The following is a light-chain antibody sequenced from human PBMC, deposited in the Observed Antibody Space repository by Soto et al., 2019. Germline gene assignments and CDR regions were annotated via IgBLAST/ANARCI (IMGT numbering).Light chain of an antibody. CDR3: QSYDSSLSGSV. CDR1: SSNSEAGYD. J-gene: IGLJ2*01. Sequence: QAVVTQPPSVSGAPGQRVTISCTGSSSNSEAGYDVHWYQQLPGAAPKLLIHRNNNRPSGVPDRFSGSKSGASASLAITGLQAEDEADYYCQSYDSSLSGSVFGGGTKLTVL. V-gene: IGLV1-40*01. CDR2: RNN.